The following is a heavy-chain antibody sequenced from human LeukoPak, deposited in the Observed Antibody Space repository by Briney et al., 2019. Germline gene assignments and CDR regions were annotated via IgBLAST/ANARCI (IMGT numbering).Heavy chain of an antibody. CDR1: GFTFSSYA. CDR3: AKDGQWPTLFQH. V-gene: IGHV3-23*01. Sequence: GGSLRLSCAASGFTFSSYAMSWVRQAPGKGLEWVSAISGSGGSTYYADSVKGRFTISRDNSKNTLYLQMNGLRAEDTAVYYCAKDGQWPTLFQHWGQGTLVTVSS. D-gene: IGHD6-19*01. CDR2: ISGSGGST. J-gene: IGHJ1*01.